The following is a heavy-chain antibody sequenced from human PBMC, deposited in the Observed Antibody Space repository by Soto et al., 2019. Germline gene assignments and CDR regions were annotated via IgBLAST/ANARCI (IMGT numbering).Heavy chain of an antibody. V-gene: IGHV1-69*13. CDR2: IIPIFGTA. D-gene: IGHD3-22*01. CDR1: GGTFSSYA. CDR3: ATGRAPSIADAFDI. J-gene: IGHJ3*02. Sequence: GASVKVSCKASGGTFSSYAISWVRQAPGQGLEWMGGIIPIFGTANYAQKFQCRVTITADESTSTAYMQLSSLRSADTAVYYCATGRAPSIADAFDIWGQGTMVTVSS.